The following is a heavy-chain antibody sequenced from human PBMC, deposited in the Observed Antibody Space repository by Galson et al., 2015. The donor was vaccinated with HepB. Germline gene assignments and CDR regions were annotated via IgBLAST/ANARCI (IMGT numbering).Heavy chain of an antibody. D-gene: IGHD6-19*01. V-gene: IGHV3-23*01. Sequence: SLRLSCAASGFTFSDYAMSWVRQAPGKGLEWVSVISGGGGVTYDEDSLKGRFTISRDNSKNTLYLQMNSLRAEDTAVYYCAKATVSGTRRASADYWGQGTLVTVSS. CDR3: AKATVSGTRRASADY. CDR1: GFTFSDYA. J-gene: IGHJ4*02. CDR2: ISGGGGVT.